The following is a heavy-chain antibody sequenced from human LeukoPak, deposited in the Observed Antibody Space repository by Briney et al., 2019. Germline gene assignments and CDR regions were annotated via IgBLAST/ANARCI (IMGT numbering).Heavy chain of an antibody. J-gene: IGHJ6*02. CDR2: INHSGST. Sequence: PSETLSLTCAVYGGSFSGYYWSWIRQPPGKGLEWIGEINHSGSTNYNPSLKSRVTISVDTSKNQFSLKLSSVTAADTAVYYCARVFGGYSYYYYYGMDVWGQGTTVTVSS. CDR3: ARVFGGYSYYYYYGMDV. V-gene: IGHV4-34*01. D-gene: IGHD5-12*01. CDR1: GGSFSGYY.